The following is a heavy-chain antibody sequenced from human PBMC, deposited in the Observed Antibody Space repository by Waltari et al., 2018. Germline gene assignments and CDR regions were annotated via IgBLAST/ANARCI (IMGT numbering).Heavy chain of an antibody. CDR1: GGSISSSSYY. V-gene: IGHV4-39*07. CDR3: AREYGGQLRGLFDY. Sequence: QLQLQESGPGLVKPSETLSLTCTISGGSISSSSYYWGWIRQPPGKGLEWIGSIYYSGSTYYNPSLKSRVTISVDTSKNQFSLKLSSVTAADTAVYYCAREYGGQLRGLFDYWGQGTLVTVSS. D-gene: IGHD6-6*01. CDR2: IYYSGST. J-gene: IGHJ4*02.